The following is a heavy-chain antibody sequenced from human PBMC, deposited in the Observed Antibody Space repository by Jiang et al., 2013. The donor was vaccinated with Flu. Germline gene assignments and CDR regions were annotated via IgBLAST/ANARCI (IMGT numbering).Heavy chain of an antibody. CDR1: GYTFTSYG. V-gene: IGHV1-18*01. Sequence: VQSGAEVKKPGASVKVSCKASGYTFTSYGISWVRQAPGQGLEWMGWISAYNGNTNYAQKLQGRVTMTTDTSTSTAYMELRSLRSDDTAVYYCARGAGYYDILTGYQDPTPNDYWGQEPWSPSP. CDR2: ISAYNGNT. CDR3: ARGAGYYDILTGYQDPTPNDY. J-gene: IGHJ4*01. D-gene: IGHD3-9*01.